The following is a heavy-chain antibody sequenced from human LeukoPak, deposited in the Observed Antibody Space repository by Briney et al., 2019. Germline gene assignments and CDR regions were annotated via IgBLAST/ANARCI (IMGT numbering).Heavy chain of an antibody. Sequence: GGSLRLSCVASGFTFSSYWMSWVRQAPGKGLEWVANIKEDGSEKYYVDSVKGRFTISRDNSKNTLYLQMSSLRAEDTAVYYCVKDMYDSSSSFDYWGQGTLVTVSS. CDR2: IKEDGSEK. J-gene: IGHJ4*02. CDR1: GFTFSSYW. D-gene: IGHD6-13*01. V-gene: IGHV3-7*01. CDR3: VKDMYDSSSSFDY.